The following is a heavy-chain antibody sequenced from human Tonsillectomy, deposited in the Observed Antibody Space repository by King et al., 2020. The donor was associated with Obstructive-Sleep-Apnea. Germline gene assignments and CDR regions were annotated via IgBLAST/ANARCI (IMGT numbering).Heavy chain of an antibody. J-gene: IGHJ6*02. V-gene: IGHV3-11*01. D-gene: IGHD2-15*01. CDR3: ASVCSGGSCYSGDYYYGMDV. Sequence: VQLVESGGGLVKPGGSLRLSCAASGFTFSDYYMSWIRQAPGRGLEWVSYISSSGRTIYYADSVKGRFTISRDNAKNSLYLQRNSLRAEDTAVYYCASVCSGGSCYSGDYYYGMDVWGQGTTVTVSS. CDR2: ISSSGRTI. CDR1: GFTFSDYY.